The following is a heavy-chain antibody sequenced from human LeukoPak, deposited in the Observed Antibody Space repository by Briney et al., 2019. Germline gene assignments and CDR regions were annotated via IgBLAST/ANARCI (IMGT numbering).Heavy chain of an antibody. CDR2: MNPNSGNT. J-gene: IGHJ4*02. CDR3: ARGGLRSDYYGSGSYHFDY. Sequence: ASVKVSCKASGYTFTSYDINWVRQATGQGLEWMGWMNPNSGNTGYAQKFQPRVTMTRNTSISTAYMELSSLRSEDTAAYYCARGGLRSDYYGSGSYHFDYWGQGTLVTVSS. V-gene: IGHV1-8*01. CDR1: GYTFTSYD. D-gene: IGHD3-10*01.